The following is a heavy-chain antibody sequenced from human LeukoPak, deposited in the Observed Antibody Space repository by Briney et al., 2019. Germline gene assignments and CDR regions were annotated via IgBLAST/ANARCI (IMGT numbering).Heavy chain of an antibody. D-gene: IGHD3-3*01. Sequence: SETLSLTCAVYGGSFSGYYWSWIRQPPGKGLEWIGEVNHSGSTNYNPSLKSRVTISVDTSKNQFSLKLSSVTAADTAVYYCARGGVIDYWGQGTLVTVSS. CDR1: GGSFSGYY. V-gene: IGHV4-34*01. J-gene: IGHJ4*02. CDR2: VNHSGST. CDR3: ARGGVIDY.